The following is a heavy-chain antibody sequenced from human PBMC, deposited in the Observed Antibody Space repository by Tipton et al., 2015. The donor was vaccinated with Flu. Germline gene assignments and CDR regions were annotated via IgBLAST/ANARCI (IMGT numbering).Heavy chain of an antibody. D-gene: IGHD1-1*01. CDR3: ARDLWNDRRAYYYYGVDV. CDR1: GDSISTTIYY. CDR2: IYYSGTT. Sequence: LSCTVSGDSISTTIYYWGWVRQPPGKGLEWIGSIYYSGTTYYNPSLKSRVTISVDSSKNEFSLTLASLTAADTAVYYCARDLWNDRRAYYYYGVDVWGQGTTVIVSS. J-gene: IGHJ6*02. V-gene: IGHV4-39*07.